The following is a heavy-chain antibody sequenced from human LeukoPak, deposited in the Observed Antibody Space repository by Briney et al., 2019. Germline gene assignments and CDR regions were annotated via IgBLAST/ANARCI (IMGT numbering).Heavy chain of an antibody. CDR2: IGGGGTE. Sequence: PGGSLRLSCAASGFTITTYAVNWVRQAPGKGLEWVSDIGGGGTEYYADSVKGRFYSDSSQNLVHLQMNSLTVEDTAVYYCARAQRALDYWGQGTLVTVSS. D-gene: IGHD1-1*01. CDR1: GFTITTYA. CDR3: ARAQRALDY. V-gene: IGHV3-23*01. J-gene: IGHJ4*02.